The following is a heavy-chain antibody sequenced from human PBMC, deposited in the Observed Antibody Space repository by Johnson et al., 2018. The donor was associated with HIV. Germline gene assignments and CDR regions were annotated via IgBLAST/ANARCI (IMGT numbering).Heavy chain of an antibody. V-gene: IGHV3-33*06. J-gene: IGHJ3*02. CDR1: GFTFSTYG. CDR2: TWYDGSNQ. D-gene: IGHD4-23*01. Sequence: QVQLVESGGGLVQPGRSLRLSCEASGFTFSTYGMHWVRQAPGKGLEWVAVTWYDGSNQYYADSVKGRFSISRDNSKNTLYLQMSSLRAEDTALYYCAKAPPYGGNRGACDIWGQGTMVTVSS. CDR3: AKAPPYGGNRGACDI.